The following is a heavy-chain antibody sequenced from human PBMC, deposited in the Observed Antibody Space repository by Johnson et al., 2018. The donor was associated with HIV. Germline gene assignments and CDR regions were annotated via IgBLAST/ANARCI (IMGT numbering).Heavy chain of an antibody. Sequence: VQLVESGGGLVQPGRSLRLSCAASGFTFDDYAMHWVRQAPGKGLEWVSGISWNSGSIGYADSVKGRFTISRDNAKNSLYLQMNSLRAEETALYYRGSPSLPWGIDAFEIWGQGAMVTVSS. J-gene: IGHJ3*02. CDR1: GFTFDDYA. D-gene: IGHD3-16*01. V-gene: IGHV3-9*01. CDR2: ISWNSGSI. CDR3: GSPSLPWGIDAFEI.